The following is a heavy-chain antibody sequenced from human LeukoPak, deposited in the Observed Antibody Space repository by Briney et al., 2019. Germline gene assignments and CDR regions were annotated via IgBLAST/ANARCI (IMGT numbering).Heavy chain of an antibody. Sequence: PSETLSLICTVSAGSINSGGYFWTWVRQHPGEGLEWIGYIWNSGNSYYNPSLSSRVIISADSSKSTFSLKLSSVTAADTAVYSCARYHCGSTYCPGVDFYGQGTLVTVSS. CDR2: IWNSGNS. D-gene: IGHD2-2*01. V-gene: IGHV4-31*03. CDR3: ARYHCGSTYCPGVDF. CDR1: AGSINSGGYF. J-gene: IGHJ4*02.